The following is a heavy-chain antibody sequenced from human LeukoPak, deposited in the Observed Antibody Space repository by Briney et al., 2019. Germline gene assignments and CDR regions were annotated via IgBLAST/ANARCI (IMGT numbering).Heavy chain of an antibody. CDR3: AGGTYGQFDY. CDR1: GRSISSSSYY. J-gene: IGHJ4*02. V-gene: IGHV4-39*07. Sequence: PSETRSLTCTVSGRSISSSSYYWGWIRQPPGKGLEWIGSIYYSGSTYYNPSLKSRVTISVDTSKNQFSLKLSSVTAADTAVYYCAGGTYGQFDYWGQGTLVTVSS. D-gene: IGHD3-16*01. CDR2: IYYSGST.